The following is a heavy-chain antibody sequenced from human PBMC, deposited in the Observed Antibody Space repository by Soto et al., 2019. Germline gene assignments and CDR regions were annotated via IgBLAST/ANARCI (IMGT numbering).Heavy chain of an antibody. CDR2: ISSSSSTI. CDR3: ARDGVVVIRNDAFDI. CDR1: GFTFSSYS. J-gene: IGHJ3*02. V-gene: IGHV3-48*02. D-gene: IGHD3-22*01. Sequence: SLRLSCAASGFTFSSYSMNWVRQAPGKGLEWVSYISSSSSTIYYADSVKGRFTISRDNAKSSLYLQMNSLRDEDTAVYYCARDGVVVIRNDAFDIWGQGTMVTVSS.